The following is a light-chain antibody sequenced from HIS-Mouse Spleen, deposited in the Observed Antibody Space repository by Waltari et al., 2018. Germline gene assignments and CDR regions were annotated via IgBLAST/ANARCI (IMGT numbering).Light chain of an antibody. J-gene: IGLJ3*02. CDR2: EDS. CDR3: YSTDSSGNHRRV. CDR1: AFPKKY. Sequence: SYELTQPPSVSVSPGQTARITCPGDAFPKKYAAWFQQKSGQSPVLVIYEDSKRPSGIPERFSGSSSGTMATLTISGAQVEDEADYYCYSTDSSGNHRRVFGGGTKLTVL. V-gene: IGLV3-10*01.